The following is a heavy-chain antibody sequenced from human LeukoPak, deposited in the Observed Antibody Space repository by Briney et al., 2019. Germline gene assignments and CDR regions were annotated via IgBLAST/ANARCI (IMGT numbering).Heavy chain of an antibody. CDR1: RYSFTNFW. Sequence: GESLKISCKGSRYSFTNFWIGWVRQMPGKGLEWMGIIYPGDSDTTYSPSFQGQVTISADKSTSTAYLQWSSLKASDTAMYYCARQWGRPFDIWGQGTMVTVSS. D-gene: IGHD1-26*01. CDR3: ARQWGRPFDI. J-gene: IGHJ3*02. V-gene: IGHV5-51*01. CDR2: IYPGDSDT.